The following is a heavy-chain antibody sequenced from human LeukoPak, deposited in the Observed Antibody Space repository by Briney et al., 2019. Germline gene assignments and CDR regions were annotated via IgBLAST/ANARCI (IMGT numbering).Heavy chain of an antibody. V-gene: IGHV3-30*18. J-gene: IGHJ4*02. CDR2: ISYDGSNK. Sequence: PGGSLRLSCTASGFTFSSYGMHWVRQAPGKGLEWVAVISYDGSNKFYADSVKGRFTISRDNSKNTLYLQMNSLRAEDTAVYYCAKDLWVTYGSGSYYFDYWGQGTLVTVSS. D-gene: IGHD3-10*01. CDR3: AKDLWVTYGSGSYYFDY. CDR1: GFTFSSYG.